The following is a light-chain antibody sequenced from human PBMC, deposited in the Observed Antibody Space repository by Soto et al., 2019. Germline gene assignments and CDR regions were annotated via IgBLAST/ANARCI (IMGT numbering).Light chain of an antibody. Sequence: DIVMTQSPDSLGVSLGERATINCKSSQSVLYSSNNKNYLAWYQQKPGQPPKLLIYWASTRESGVPDRFSGSGSGTDFTLTISSLQAEDVAVYYCQHYYSTPLTFGGGTKVDIK. CDR2: WAS. V-gene: IGKV4-1*01. J-gene: IGKJ4*01. CDR1: QSVLYSSNNKNY. CDR3: QHYYSTPLT.